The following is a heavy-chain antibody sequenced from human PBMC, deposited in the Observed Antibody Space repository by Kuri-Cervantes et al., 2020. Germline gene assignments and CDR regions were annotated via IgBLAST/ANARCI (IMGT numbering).Heavy chain of an antibody. CDR3: ARGGAGRWELLRHAFDI. D-gene: IGHD1-26*01. J-gene: IGHJ3*02. Sequence: SVKVSCKASGYSFSDYYVHWVRQAPGQGLEWMGGIIPIFGTANYAQKFQGRVTITADESTSTAYMELSSLRSEDTAVYYCARGGAGRWELLRHAFDIWGQGTMVTVSS. CDR2: IIPIFGTA. CDR1: GYSFSDYY. V-gene: IGHV1-69*13.